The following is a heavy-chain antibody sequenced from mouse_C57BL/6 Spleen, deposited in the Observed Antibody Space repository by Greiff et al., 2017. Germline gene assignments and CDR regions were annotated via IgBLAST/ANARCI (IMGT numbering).Heavy chain of an antibody. V-gene: IGHV3-6*01. CDR3: AIITTVVEGYYAMDY. CDR2: ISYDGSN. Sequence: EVKLMESGPGLVKPSQSLSLTCSVTGYSITSGYYWNWIRQFPGNKLEWMGYISYDGSNNYNPSLKNRISITRDTSKNQFFLKLNSVTTEDTATYYCAIITTVVEGYYAMDYWGQGTSVTVSS. CDR1: GYSITSGYY. J-gene: IGHJ4*01. D-gene: IGHD1-1*01.